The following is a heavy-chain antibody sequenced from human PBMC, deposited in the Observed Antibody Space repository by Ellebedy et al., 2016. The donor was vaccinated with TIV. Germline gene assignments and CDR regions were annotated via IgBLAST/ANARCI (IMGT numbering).Heavy chain of an antibody. J-gene: IGHJ6*02. CDR3: AKDRGNYGGAPYNGMDI. D-gene: IGHD3-10*01. CDR1: GFTFNTYV. CDR2: ISGGGGAT. Sequence: GESLKISCAASGFTFNTYVMNWVRQAPGKGLEWVSAISGGGGATYYADSVKGRFTISRDNSKNTLYLQMDSLRTEDTAVYYCAKDRGNYGGAPYNGMDIWGQGTTVTVSS. V-gene: IGHV3-23*01.